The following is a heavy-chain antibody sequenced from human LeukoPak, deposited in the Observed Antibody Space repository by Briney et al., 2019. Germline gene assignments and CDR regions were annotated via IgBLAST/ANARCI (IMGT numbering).Heavy chain of an antibody. J-gene: IGHJ4*02. D-gene: IGHD6-13*01. CDR1: GGSISNYY. V-gene: IGHV4-4*09. CDR2: IYTTGST. Sequence: PSETLSLTCTVSGGSISNYYWSWIRQPPGKGLEWIGYIYTTGSTNYNPSFKSRVTISVDTSKNQFSLKLSSVTAADTAVYYCARAGSGWYGGRLFEFWGPGALVAVSS. CDR3: ARAGSGWYGGRLFEF.